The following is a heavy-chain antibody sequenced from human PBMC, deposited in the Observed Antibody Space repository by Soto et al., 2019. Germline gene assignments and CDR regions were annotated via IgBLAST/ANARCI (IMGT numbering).Heavy chain of an antibody. V-gene: IGHV4-31*03. CDR3: AASCVACGGFNYYGMDV. Sequence: QVQLQESGPGLVKPSQTLSLTCTVSGGSISSGGYYWYWIRQHPGKGLEWIGYIYYSGTTYYNPSLKSRVTISVDTSKNQFSLKLSSVTAADKAVYYCAASCVACGGFNYYGMDVWGQGTTVTVSS. CDR2: IYYSGTT. J-gene: IGHJ6*02. CDR1: GGSISSGGYY. D-gene: IGHD2-21*01.